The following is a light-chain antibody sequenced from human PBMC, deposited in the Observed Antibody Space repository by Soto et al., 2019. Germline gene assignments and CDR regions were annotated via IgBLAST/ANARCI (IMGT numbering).Light chain of an antibody. CDR2: GAS. CDR1: QSVGNN. CDR3: LLYFSPDRYT. Sequence: EIVMTQSPASLSVSPGERATLSCRASQSVGNNLAWYQQKPGQAPRLLIYGASTRATGVPAKFSGSGSGTEFTLTISSLQSEDFAMYYCLLYFSPDRYTFGPGTKVQIK. V-gene: IGKV3-15*01. J-gene: IGKJ2*01.